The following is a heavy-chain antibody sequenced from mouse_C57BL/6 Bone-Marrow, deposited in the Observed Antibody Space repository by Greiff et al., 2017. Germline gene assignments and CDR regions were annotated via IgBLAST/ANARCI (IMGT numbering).Heavy chain of an antibody. V-gene: IGHV5-9*01. CDR2: ISGGGGNT. D-gene: IGHD2-3*01. J-gene: IGHJ1*03. CDR3: SRHGYYSYWYFDV. Sequence: EVQLVESGGGLVKPGGSLKLSCAASGFTFSSYTMSWVRQTPEKRLVWVATISGGGGNTYYPDSVKGRFTISRDNAKNTLYLQMSSLRSEDTALYYCSRHGYYSYWYFDVWGTGTTVTVTS. CDR1: GFTFSSYT.